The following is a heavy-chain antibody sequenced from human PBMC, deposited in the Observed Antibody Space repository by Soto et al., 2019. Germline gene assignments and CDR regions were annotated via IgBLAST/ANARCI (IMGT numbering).Heavy chain of an antibody. V-gene: IGHV1-8*01. J-gene: IGHJ5*02. CDR1: GYTFTNYD. Sequence: QVQLVQSGAEVKKPGASVKVSCKASGYTFTNYDINWVRQATGQGLEWMGWMNPISGETGYAQKFQGRVTMTRHTSITTAYMELNSLGSEDTAVYFCARMATSGSLNWFDPWGQGTLVTVTS. CDR3: ARMATSGSLNWFDP. CDR2: MNPISGET. D-gene: IGHD3-22*01.